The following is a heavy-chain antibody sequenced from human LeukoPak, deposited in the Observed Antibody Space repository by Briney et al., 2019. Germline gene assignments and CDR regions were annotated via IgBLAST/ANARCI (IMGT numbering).Heavy chain of an antibody. CDR2: INWNGGST. V-gene: IGHV3-20*04. CDR3: ARADSSGYIAPPDY. Sequence: GGSLRLSCAASGFTFDDYGMSWVRQATGKVLEWVSGINWNGGSTGYADSVKGRFTISRDNAKNSLYLQMNSLRAEDTALYYCARADSSGYIAPPDYWGQGTLVTVSS. J-gene: IGHJ4*02. CDR1: GFTFDDYG. D-gene: IGHD3-22*01.